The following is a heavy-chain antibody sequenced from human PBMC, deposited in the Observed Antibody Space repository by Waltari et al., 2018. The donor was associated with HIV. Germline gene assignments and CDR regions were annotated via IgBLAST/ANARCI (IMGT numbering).Heavy chain of an antibody. J-gene: IGHJ2*01. V-gene: IGHV3-23*01. D-gene: IGHD1-26*01. CDR2: ITGDGSST. CDR3: AKDGGTYTGYFDV. Sequence: EVQLLESGGDLVQPGGSLRLSCGASEFTFSSFDMHWVRRAPGRGREWVSFITGDGSSTFYADSVKGRFSISRDNSRNTLYLQMNRLRDDDTAVYYCAKDGGTYTGYFDVWGRGTLVTVSS. CDR1: EFTFSSFD.